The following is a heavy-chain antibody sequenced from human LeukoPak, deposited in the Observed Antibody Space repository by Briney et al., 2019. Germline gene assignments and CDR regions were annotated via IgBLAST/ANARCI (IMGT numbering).Heavy chain of an antibody. CDR2: INPSGGST. CDR3: ARDMTTVTTSAFDI. V-gene: IGHV1-46*01. CDR1: GYPSTSYG. D-gene: IGHD4-17*01. Sequence: GASVKVSCKASGYPSTSYGLSWVRQVPGQGLEWMGIINPSGGSTSYAQKFQGRVTMTRDTSTSTVYMELSSLRSEDTAVYYCARDMTTVTTSAFDIWGQGTMVTVSS. J-gene: IGHJ3*02.